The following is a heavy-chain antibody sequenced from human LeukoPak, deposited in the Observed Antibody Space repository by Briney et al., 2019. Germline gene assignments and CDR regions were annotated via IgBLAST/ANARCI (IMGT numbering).Heavy chain of an antibody. V-gene: IGHV3-48*03. CDR2: ISSTGTNI. Sequence: GGSLRLSWAASGXTFSSYEMNWVRQAPGKGLEWLSYISSTGTNIYYADSVKGRFTISRDNAKNSLYLQMNSLGAEDTALYYCARDPPYSGHYFDYWGQGTLVTVAS. D-gene: IGHD1-26*01. CDR1: GXTFSSYE. CDR3: ARDPPYSGHYFDY. J-gene: IGHJ4*02.